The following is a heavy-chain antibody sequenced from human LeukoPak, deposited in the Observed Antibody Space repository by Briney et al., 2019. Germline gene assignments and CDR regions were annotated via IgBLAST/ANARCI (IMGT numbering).Heavy chain of an antibody. CDR3: ASVGGYSYGLHY. CDR1: GGSISNYH. CDR2: IYTSGT. D-gene: IGHD5-18*01. V-gene: IGHV4-4*07. Sequence: SETLSLTCTVSGGSISNYHWSWIRQPAGKGLEWIGRIYTSGTNYNPSLKSRVTMSVDTSKNQFSLKLTSVTAADTAVYYCASVGGYSYGLHYWGRGTLVTVSS. J-gene: IGHJ4*02.